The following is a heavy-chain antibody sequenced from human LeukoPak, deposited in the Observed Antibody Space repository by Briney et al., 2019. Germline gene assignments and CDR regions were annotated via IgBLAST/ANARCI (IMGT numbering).Heavy chain of an antibody. D-gene: IGHD5-24*01. CDR1: GGSISSGGYY. CDR3: ARARRDGYSN. Sequence: SETLSLTCTVSGGSISSGGYYWSWIRQPPGTGLEWIGYIYYSGSTNYNPSLKSRVTISVDTSKNQFSLKLSSVTAADAAVYYCARARRDGYSNWGQGTLVTVSS. V-gene: IGHV4-61*08. J-gene: IGHJ4*02. CDR2: IYYSGST.